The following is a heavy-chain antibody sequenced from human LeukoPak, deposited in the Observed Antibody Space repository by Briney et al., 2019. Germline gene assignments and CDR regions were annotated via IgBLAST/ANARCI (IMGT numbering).Heavy chain of an antibody. CDR3: AILHQLYYNTWNYEPDDDY. V-gene: IGHV3-23*01. CDR1: GFTFSSYA. D-gene: IGHD3-3*01. J-gene: IGHJ4*02. CDR2: FSGSGGRA. Sequence: VGCLRLSCAASGFTFSSYAVSCGREAPGKGVGWVSAFSGSGGRADYADTVQGRFTISRANSKNTLYPRMSRLRAEDTAVYYFAILHQLYYNTWNYEPDDDYWGQGTLVTVSS.